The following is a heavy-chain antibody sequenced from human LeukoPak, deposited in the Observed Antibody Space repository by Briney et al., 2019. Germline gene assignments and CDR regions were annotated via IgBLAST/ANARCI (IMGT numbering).Heavy chain of an antibody. V-gene: IGHV4-59*08. Sequence: SETLSLTCTVSGGSISSYYWSWIRQPPGKGLEWIGYIYYSGSTNYNPSLKSRVTISVDTSKNRFSLKLSSVTAADTAVYYCARHGKRGITIFDYWGQGTLVTVSS. D-gene: IGHD3-9*01. CDR1: GGSISSYY. CDR2: IYYSGST. CDR3: ARHGKRGITIFDY. J-gene: IGHJ4*02.